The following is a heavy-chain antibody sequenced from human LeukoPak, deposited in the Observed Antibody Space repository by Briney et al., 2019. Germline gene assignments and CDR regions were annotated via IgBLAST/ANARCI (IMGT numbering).Heavy chain of an antibody. CDR3: AKEMKNNFDY. V-gene: IGHV3-23*01. CDR2: ISGSGGST. J-gene: IGHJ4*02. D-gene: IGHD2/OR15-2a*01. Sequence: PGGSLRLSCAASGFTFSSYAVSWVRQAPWKGLEWVSAISGSGGSTYYADFVKGRFTISRDNSKNTVYLQMNSLRAADTAVYYCAKEMKNNFDYWGQGTLVTVSS. CDR1: GFTFSSYA.